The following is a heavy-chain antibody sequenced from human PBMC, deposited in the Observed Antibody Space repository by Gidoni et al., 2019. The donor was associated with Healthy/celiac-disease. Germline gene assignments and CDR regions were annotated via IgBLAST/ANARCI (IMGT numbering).Heavy chain of an antibody. D-gene: IGHD1-1*01. J-gene: IGHJ4*02. CDR3: SSTTPTNQYYFDY. CDR2: INPSGGST. V-gene: IGHV1-46*01. Sequence: HVQLVQSGAQLKKPWASVKVSCKSSGYHLTSYYMHWVRQAPGKGLEWRGIINPSGGSTSYAQKFQGRVTMTRDKSTSTVYMELSSLRSEDTAVYYCSSTTPTNQYYFDYWGQGTLVTVSS. CDR1: GYHLTSYY.